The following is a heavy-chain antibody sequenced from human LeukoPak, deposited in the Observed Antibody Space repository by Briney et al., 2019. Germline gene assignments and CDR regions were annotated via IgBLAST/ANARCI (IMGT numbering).Heavy chain of an antibody. CDR2: ISYDGSNK. CDR3: ARGYCSSTSCPNDY. D-gene: IGHD2-2*01. V-gene: IGHV3-30*01. CDR1: GFTFSSYA. Sequence: GGSLRLSCAASGFTFSSYAMHWVRQAPGEGLEWVAVISYDGSNKYYADSVKGRFTISRDNSKNTLYLQMNSLRAEDTAVYYCARGYCSSTSCPNDYWGQGTLVTVSS. J-gene: IGHJ4*02.